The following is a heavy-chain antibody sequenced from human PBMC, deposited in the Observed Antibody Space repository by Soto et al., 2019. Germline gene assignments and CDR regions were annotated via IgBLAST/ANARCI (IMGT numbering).Heavy chain of an antibody. Sequence: EVHLLESGGNLVQPGGSLRLSCAASGFTFSSYAMSWVRQAPGKGPEWASSISGSGDVIHYADSVKGRFTISRDNSKNTLWLQMNSLRAEDTAVYYCAKAIRFLDMALDNWGQGALVTVSS. V-gene: IGHV3-23*01. J-gene: IGHJ4*02. D-gene: IGHD3-9*01. CDR3: AKAIRFLDMALDN. CDR2: ISGSGDVI. CDR1: GFTFSSYA.